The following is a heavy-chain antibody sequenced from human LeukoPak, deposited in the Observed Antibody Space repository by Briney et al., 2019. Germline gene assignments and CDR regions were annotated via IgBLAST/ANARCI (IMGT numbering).Heavy chain of an antibody. CDR2: MSPNSGDT. CDR3: ARDPQGGGYYVDY. Sequence: ASVKVSCKASGYTFTSYDFNWVRQATGQRPEWMGWMSPNSGDTGYAQKFQDRVTMTRNTSISTAYMELSSLRSDDTAVYYCARDPQGGGYYVDYWGQGTLATVSS. V-gene: IGHV1-8*01. J-gene: IGHJ4*02. CDR1: GYTFTSYD.